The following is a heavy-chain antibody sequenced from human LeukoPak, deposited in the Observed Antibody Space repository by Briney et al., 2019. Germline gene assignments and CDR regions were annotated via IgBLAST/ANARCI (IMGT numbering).Heavy chain of an antibody. D-gene: IGHD5-24*01. V-gene: IGHV3-66*01. Sequence: PGGSLRLSCVVSGFTFSGNHISWVRQAPGKGPEWVSVIYIEGYTYYADSVKGRFTISRDNYKNTVYLQMNSPKPEDTAVYYCVRDPRDGYGHFDYWGQGTLVTVSS. CDR3: VRDPRDGYGHFDY. J-gene: IGHJ4*02. CDR2: IYIEGYT. CDR1: GFTFSGNH.